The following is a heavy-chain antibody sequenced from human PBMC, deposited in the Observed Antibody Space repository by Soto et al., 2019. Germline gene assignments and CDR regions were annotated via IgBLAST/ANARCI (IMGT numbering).Heavy chain of an antibody. J-gene: IGHJ4*02. CDR3: AKGVPGISVAGTRHDLH. CDR1: GVTFSSDA. Sequence: GGARRLCWAASGVTFSSDAMSVGRQAPGKGLEWVSGISGSGDSTYYADSVKGRFTISRDNSKKTLYLQMNSLRAEDTAVYYCAKGVPGISVAGTRHDLHSGPAPLVSV. CDR2: ISGSGDST. V-gene: IGHV3-23*01. D-gene: IGHD6-19*01.